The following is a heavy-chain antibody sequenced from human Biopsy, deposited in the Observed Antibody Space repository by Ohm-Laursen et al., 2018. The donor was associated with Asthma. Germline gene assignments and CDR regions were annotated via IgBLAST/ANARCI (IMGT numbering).Heavy chain of an antibody. CDR2: LIPVLGTP. CDR3: ARGYSGSDRIVYYYSDLEV. V-gene: IGHV1-69*13. CDR1: GDSFSNYA. J-gene: IGHJ6*02. D-gene: IGHD5-12*01. Sequence: GASVKDSCKASGDSFSNYAISWVRQAPGQGLEWMGGLIPVLGTPDHAQMFEGRVTITADESTSTAYMELSSLSSEDTAVYYCARGYSGSDRIVYYYSDLEVWGQGTTVTVSS.